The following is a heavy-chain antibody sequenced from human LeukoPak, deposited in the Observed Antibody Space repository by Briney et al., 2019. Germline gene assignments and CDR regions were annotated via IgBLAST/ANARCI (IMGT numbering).Heavy chain of an antibody. CDR2: IYSDGST. CDR3: ARGGWSLDY. CDR1: GGSISNYY. D-gene: IGHD6-19*01. J-gene: IGHJ4*02. Sequence: HPSETLSLTCTVSGGSISNYYWSWIRQPPGKGLEWIGYIYSDGSTNYNPSLRSRVTISVDTSKNQFSLMLSSVTAADTAVYCCARGGWSLDYWGQGTLVTVSS. V-gene: IGHV4-59*01.